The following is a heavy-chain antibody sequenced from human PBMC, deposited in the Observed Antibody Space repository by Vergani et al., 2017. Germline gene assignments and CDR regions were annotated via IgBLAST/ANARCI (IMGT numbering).Heavy chain of an antibody. CDR3: ARAYYDFWSGGDWFDP. CDR1: GFTFSSYW. D-gene: IGHD3-3*01. Sequence: EVQLVESGGGLVQPGGSLRLSCAASGFTFSSYWMHWVRQAPGKGLVWVSRINSDGSSTSYADSVKGRFTISRDNAKNTLYLQMNSLRAEDTAMYYCARAYYDFWSGGDWFDPWGQGTLVTVSS. J-gene: IGHJ5*02. V-gene: IGHV3-74*01. CDR2: INSDGSST.